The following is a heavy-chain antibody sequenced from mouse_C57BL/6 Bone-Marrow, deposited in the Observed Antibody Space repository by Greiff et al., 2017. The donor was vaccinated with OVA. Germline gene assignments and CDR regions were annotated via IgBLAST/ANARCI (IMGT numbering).Heavy chain of an antibody. CDR2: IRSKSNNYAT. J-gene: IGHJ3*01. CDR1: GFSFNTYA. V-gene: IGHV10-1*01. CDR3: VRHRGLLKFAY. D-gene: IGHD2-3*01. Sequence: EVKVVESGGGLVQPKGSLKLSCAASGFSFNTYAMNWVRQAPGKGLEWVARIRSKSNNYATYSADSVKDRFTISRDDSESMLYLQMNNLKTEDTAMYYCVRHRGLLKFAYWGQGTLVTVSA.